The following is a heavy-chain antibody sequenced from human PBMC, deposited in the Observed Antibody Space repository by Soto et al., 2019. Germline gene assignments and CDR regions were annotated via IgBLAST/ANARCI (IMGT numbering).Heavy chain of an antibody. CDR3: ARKTGFDSILKMDV. CDR2: ISAYNGNT. V-gene: IGHV1-18*01. J-gene: IGHJ6*02. D-gene: IGHD2-8*02. CDR1: GYTFTSYG. Sequence: QVQLVQSGDEVKKPGASVKVSCKASGYTFTSYGIIWVRQAPGQGLEWMGWISAYNGNTNYAQKLQGRVTMTTDTSKSTANMELRSLRSDDTAVYYCARKTGFDSILKMDVWGQGTTVTVAS.